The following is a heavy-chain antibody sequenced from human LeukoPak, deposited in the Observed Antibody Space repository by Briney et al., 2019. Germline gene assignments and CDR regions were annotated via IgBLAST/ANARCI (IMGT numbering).Heavy chain of an antibody. CDR2: MSYSGNS. D-gene: IGHD6-6*01. V-gene: IGHV4-59*01. CDR3: ARDLWEYSRSSLGY. J-gene: IGHJ4*02. CDR1: GGSISNYY. Sequence: PSETLSLTCTVSGGSISNYYWTWIRQPPGKGLEWIGYMSYSGNSNYNPSLKSRVTISVDTSKNQFSLKLSSVTAADTAVYYCARDLWEYSRSSLGYWGQGTLVTVSS.